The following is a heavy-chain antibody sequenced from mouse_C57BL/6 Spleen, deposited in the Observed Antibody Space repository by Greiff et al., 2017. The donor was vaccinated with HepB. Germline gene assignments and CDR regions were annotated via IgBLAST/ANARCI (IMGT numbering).Heavy chain of an antibody. CDR1: GYSITSGYY. CDR2: ISYDGSN. D-gene: IGHD1-1*01. Sequence: ESGPGLVKPSQSLSLTCSVTGYSITSGYYWNWIRQFPGNKLEWMGYISYDGSNNYNPSLKNRISITRDTSKNQFFLKLNSVTTEDTATYCCARYYYGSSWDAMDYWGQGTSVTVSS. J-gene: IGHJ4*01. V-gene: IGHV3-6*01. CDR3: ARYYYGSSWDAMDY.